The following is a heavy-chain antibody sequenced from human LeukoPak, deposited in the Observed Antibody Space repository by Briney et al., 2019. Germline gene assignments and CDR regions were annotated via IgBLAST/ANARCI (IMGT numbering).Heavy chain of an antibody. CDR1: GYTFTVYY. D-gene: IGHD1-26*01. CDR3: AREDSGSYGLPKH. CDR2: INPNSGGT. J-gene: IGHJ1*01. V-gene: IGHV1-2*02. Sequence: GASVKVSCKASGYTFTVYYMHWVRQAPGQGLEWMGWINPNSGGTNYAQKFQGRVTMTRDTSISTAYMELSRLRSDDTAVYYCAREDSGSYGLPKHWGQGTLVTVSS.